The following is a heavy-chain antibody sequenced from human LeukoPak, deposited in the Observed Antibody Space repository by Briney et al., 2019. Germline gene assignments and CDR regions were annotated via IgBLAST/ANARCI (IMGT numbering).Heavy chain of an antibody. CDR1: GGSISSGDYY. Sequence: SQTLSLTSTVSGGSISSGDYYWSWIRQPPGKGLEWIGYIYYSGSTYYNPSLKSRVTISVDTSKNQFSLKLSSVTAADTAVYYCARGDIVVVPAANGFDPWGQGTLVTVSS. V-gene: IGHV4-30-4*08. CDR3: ARGDIVVVPAANGFDP. J-gene: IGHJ5*02. D-gene: IGHD2-2*01. CDR2: IYYSGST.